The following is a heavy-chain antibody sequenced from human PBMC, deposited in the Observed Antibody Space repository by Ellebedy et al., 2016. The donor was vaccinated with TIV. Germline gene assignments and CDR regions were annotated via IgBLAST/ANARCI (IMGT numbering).Heavy chain of an antibody. CDR3: ASLDSSGYYRSYYYYGMDV. CDR1: GYTFTSYG. D-gene: IGHD3-22*01. CDR2: ISAYNGNT. J-gene: IGHJ6*02. Sequence: ASVKVSCKASGYTFTSYGISWVRQAPGQGFEWMGWISAYNGNTNYAQKLQGRVTLTTDTSTSTGYMELRSLRSDDTAVYYCASLDSSGYYRSYYYYGMDVWGQGTTVTVSS. V-gene: IGHV1-18*04.